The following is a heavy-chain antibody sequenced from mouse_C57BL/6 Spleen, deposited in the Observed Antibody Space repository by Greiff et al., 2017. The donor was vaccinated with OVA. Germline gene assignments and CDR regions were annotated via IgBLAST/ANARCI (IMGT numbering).Heavy chain of an antibody. V-gene: IGHV1-53*01. CDR1: GYTFTSYW. D-gene: IGHD2-4*01. J-gene: IGHJ4*01. Sequence: VQLQQPGPELVKPGASVKLSCKASGYTFTSYWMHWVKQRPGQGLEWIGNINPSNGGTNYNEKFKSKATLTVDKSSSTAYMQLSSLTSEDSAVYYCARGDYDYAHYYAMDYWGQGTSVTVSS. CDR3: ARGDYDYAHYYAMDY. CDR2: INPSNGGT.